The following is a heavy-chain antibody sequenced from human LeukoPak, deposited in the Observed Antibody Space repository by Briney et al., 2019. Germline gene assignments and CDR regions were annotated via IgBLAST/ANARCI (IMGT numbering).Heavy chain of an antibody. D-gene: IGHD5-24*01. V-gene: IGHV1-2*02. Sequence: ASVKVSCKASGYTFTGYYMHWVRQAPGQGLEWMGWINHNSGGTNYAQKFQGRVTMTRDTSISTAYMELSRLRSDDTAVYYCARDSAEMATIPLYYWGQGTLVTVSS. CDR2: INHNSGGT. J-gene: IGHJ4*02. CDR1: GYTFTGYY. CDR3: ARDSAEMATIPLYY.